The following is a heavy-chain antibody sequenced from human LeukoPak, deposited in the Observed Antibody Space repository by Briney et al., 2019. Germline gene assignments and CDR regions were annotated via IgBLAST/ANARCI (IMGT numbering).Heavy chain of an antibody. CDR3: ATSQANNQYSSGWYDDYYYMDV. CDR2: IYPGDSDT. D-gene: IGHD6-19*01. V-gene: IGHV5-51*01. J-gene: IGHJ6*03. Sequence: GESLEISCQGSGSHFTSYWIGWVRQVPGKGLEWMGIIYPGDSDTRYSPSFQGQVTISAYKSISTAYLQWSSLKASDTAMYYCATSQANNQYSSGWYDDYYYMDVWGKGTTVTVSS. CDR1: GSHFTSYW.